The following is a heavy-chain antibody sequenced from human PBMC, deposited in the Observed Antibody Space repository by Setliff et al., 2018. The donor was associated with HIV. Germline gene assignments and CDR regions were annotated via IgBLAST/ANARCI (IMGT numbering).Heavy chain of an antibody. CDR3: TRTQPDTIFGVVVFDC. V-gene: IGHV4-34*01. Sequence: SSETLSLTCVVYGGSFGGYYWSWIRQPPGKGLEWIGEINHHKHTNYNPSFKSRVTMSVDTSKNQFSLKLSSVTAADTAVYYCTRTQPDTIFGVVVFDCWGQGKMVTVSS. CDR1: GGSFGGYY. D-gene: IGHD3-3*01. J-gene: IGHJ4*02. CDR2: INHHKHT.